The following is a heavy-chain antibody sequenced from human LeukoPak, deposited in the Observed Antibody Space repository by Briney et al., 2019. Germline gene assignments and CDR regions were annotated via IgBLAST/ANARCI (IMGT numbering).Heavy chain of an antibody. V-gene: IGHV4-39*01. D-gene: IGHD5-12*01. CDR3: ARGGPYSGYDWFDY. CDR2: IYYSGST. CDR1: GGSISSSSYY. Sequence: SETLSLTCTVSGGSISSSSYYWGWIRQPPGKGLEWIGSIYYSGSTYYNPSLKSRVTISVDTSKNQFSLKLSPVTAADTAVYYCARGGPYSGYDWFDYWGQGTLVTVSS. J-gene: IGHJ4*02.